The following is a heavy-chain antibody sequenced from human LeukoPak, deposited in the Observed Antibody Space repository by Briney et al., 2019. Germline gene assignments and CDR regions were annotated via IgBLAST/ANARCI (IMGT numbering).Heavy chain of an antibody. CDR3: AKRRIEGHESFDI. J-gene: IGHJ3*02. V-gene: IGHV3-23*01. CDR1: GFTFSSHA. CDR2: IGATGSTA. Sequence: PGGSLRLSCAASGFTFSSHAISWVRQAPGKGLEWVSVIGATGSTAFYTDSVKGRFTISRDNSINTLFLQMNSVRAEDTAVYYCAKRRIEGHESFDIWGQGTMVTVSS.